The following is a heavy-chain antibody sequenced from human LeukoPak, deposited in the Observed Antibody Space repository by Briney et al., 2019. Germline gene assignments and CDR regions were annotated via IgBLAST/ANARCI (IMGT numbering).Heavy chain of an antibody. D-gene: IGHD2-21*01. CDR3: ASAILEVPGTDY. CDR2: INPSGGST. CDR1: GGTFSSYA. Sequence: GASVKVSCKASGGTFSSYAISWVRQAPGQGLEWMGIINPSGGSTSYAQKFQGRVTMTRDTSTSTVYMELSSLRSEDTAVYYCASAILEVPGTDYWGQGTLVTVSS. J-gene: IGHJ4*02. V-gene: IGHV1-46*01.